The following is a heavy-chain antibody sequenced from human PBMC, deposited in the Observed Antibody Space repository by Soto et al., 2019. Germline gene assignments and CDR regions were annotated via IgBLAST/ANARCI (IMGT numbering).Heavy chain of an antibody. Sequence: SGPTLVNPTETLTLTSTVSGFSLSNARMGVSWIRQPPGKALEWLAHIFSNDEKSYSTSLKSRLTISKDTSKSQVVLTMTNMDPVDTATYYCARIRPAPYYYGSGSYQASRWSFDYWGQGTLVTVS. V-gene: IGHV2-26*01. D-gene: IGHD3-10*01. CDR2: IFSNDEK. CDR3: ARIRPAPYYYGSGSYQASRWSFDY. J-gene: IGHJ4*02. CDR1: GFSLSNARMG.